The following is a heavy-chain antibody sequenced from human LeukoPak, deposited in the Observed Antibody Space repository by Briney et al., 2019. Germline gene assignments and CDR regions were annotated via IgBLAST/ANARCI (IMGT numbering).Heavy chain of an antibody. CDR1: GFTFSSYS. J-gene: IGHJ4*02. D-gene: IGHD4-17*01. Sequence: PGGSLRLSCAASGFTFSSYSMNWVRQAPGKGLEWVAVISYDGSNKYYADSVKGRFTISRDNSKNTLYLQMNSLRAGDTAVYYCATWGDYGADWGQGTLVTVSS. V-gene: IGHV3-30*03. CDR3: ATWGDYGAD. CDR2: ISYDGSNK.